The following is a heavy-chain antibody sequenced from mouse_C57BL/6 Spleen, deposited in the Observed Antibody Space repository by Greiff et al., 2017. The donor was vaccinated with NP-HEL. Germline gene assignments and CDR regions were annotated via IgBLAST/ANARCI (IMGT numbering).Heavy chain of an antibody. V-gene: IGHV14-4*01. J-gene: IGHJ2*01. CDR1: GFNIKDDY. Sequence: VQLQQSGAELVRPGASVKLSCTASGFNIKDDYMHWVKQRPEQGLEWIGWIDPENGDTEYASKFQGKATITADTSSNTAYLQLSSLTSEDTAVYYCTTTLHYYGSSRFDYWGQGTTLTVSS. CDR3: TTTLHYYGSSRFDY. CDR2: IDPENGDT. D-gene: IGHD1-1*01.